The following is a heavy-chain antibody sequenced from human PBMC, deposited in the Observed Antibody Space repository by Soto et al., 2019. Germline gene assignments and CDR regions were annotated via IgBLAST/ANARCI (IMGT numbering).Heavy chain of an antibody. CDR2: ISSSSSYI. V-gene: IGHV3-21*01. D-gene: IGHD3-22*01. Sequence: GGSLRLSCAASGFTFSSYSMNWVRQAPGKGLEWVSSISSSSSYIYYADSVKGRFTISRDNAKNSLYLQMNSLRAEDTAVYYCAREVGYYDSSGYPQPFDYWGQGTLVTVSS. J-gene: IGHJ4*02. CDR3: AREVGYYDSSGYPQPFDY. CDR1: GFTFSSYS.